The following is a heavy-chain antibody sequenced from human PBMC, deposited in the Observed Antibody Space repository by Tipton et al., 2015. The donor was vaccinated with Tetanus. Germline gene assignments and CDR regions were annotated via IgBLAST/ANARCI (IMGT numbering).Heavy chain of an antibody. V-gene: IGHV4-61*08. CDR3: ATDRRGPGEVRGLDN. CDR1: GGSVTSGDYQ. CDR2: ISYSGST. J-gene: IGHJ4*02. D-gene: IGHD3-10*01. Sequence: LRLSCTVSGGSVTSGDYQWNWIRQPPGKGLEWLAYISYSGSTNSNYSLKSRITISRDTAKTHFSLRLDSVTAADTAVYYCATDRRGPGEVRGLDNWGQGTLVTVSS.